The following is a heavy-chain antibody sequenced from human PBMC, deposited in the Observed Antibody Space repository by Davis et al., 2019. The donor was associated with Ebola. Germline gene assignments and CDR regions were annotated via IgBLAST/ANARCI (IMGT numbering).Heavy chain of an antibody. CDR2: INAGNGNT. J-gene: IGHJ6*02. V-gene: IGHV1-3*01. Sequence: AASVKVSCKASGYTFTSYAMHWVRQAPGQRLEWMGWINAGNGNTKYSQKFQGRVTIIRDTSASTAYMELSSLRSEDTAVYYCARGSSKAYYYYGMDVWGQGTTVTVSS. D-gene: IGHD6-6*01. CDR1: GYTFTSYA. CDR3: ARGSSKAYYYYGMDV.